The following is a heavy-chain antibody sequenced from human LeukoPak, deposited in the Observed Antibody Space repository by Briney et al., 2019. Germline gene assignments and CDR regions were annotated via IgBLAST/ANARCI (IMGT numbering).Heavy chain of an antibody. Sequence: SETLSLTCAVYGGSFSGYYWSWIRQPPGKGQEWIGEINHSGSTNYNPSLKSRVTISVDTSKNQFSLKLSSVTAADTAVYYCASSDSSSWYVRVVYYVYWGQGTLVTVSS. CDR2: INHSGST. CDR1: GGSFSGYY. D-gene: IGHD6-13*01. J-gene: IGHJ4*02. V-gene: IGHV4-34*01. CDR3: ASSDSSSWYVRVVYYVY.